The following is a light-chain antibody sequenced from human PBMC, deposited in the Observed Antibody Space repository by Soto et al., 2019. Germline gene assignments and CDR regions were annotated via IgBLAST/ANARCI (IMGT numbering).Light chain of an antibody. V-gene: IGLV2-11*01. CDR2: DVS. CDR3: CSYAGFWV. J-gene: IGLJ3*02. Sequence: QSALTQPRSVSGSPGQSVTISCTGTSSDVGGYNYVSWYQQHPGKAPKLMIHDVSKRPSGVPDRFSGSKSGNTASLTISGLQAEDEADYYCCSYAGFWVFGGGTKLTVL. CDR1: SSDVGGYNY.